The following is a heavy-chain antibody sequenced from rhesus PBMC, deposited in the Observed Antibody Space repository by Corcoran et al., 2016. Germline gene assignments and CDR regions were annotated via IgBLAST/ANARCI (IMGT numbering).Heavy chain of an antibody. CDR3: ARVPDYSTSPDD. Sequence: QVTLKESGPALVKPTQTLTLTCTFSGFSLSTSGMVVGWIRQPPGKALEWLASIYWDDDKYYSATLKSRLTISKDTYKNQVVLTMTNMDPVDTATYCCARVPDYSTSPDDWGQGVLVTVSS. D-gene: IGHD6-43*01. J-gene: IGHJ4*01. V-gene: IGHV2S1*01. CDR1: GFSLSTSGMV. CDR2: IYWDDDK.